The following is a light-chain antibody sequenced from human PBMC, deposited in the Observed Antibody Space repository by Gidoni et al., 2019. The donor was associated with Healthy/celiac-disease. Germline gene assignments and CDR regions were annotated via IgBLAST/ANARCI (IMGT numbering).Light chain of an antibody. V-gene: IGKV3-20*01. CDR1: QSVSSSY. Sequence: EIVLTQSPGTLSLSPGERATLSCRASQSVSSSYLAWYQQKPGKAPRPLIYGASSRATGIPDRFSGSGSGTDFTLTISRLEPEDFAVYYCQQYGSSPRYTFGQGTKLEIK. CDR3: QQYGSSPRYT. CDR2: GAS. J-gene: IGKJ2*01.